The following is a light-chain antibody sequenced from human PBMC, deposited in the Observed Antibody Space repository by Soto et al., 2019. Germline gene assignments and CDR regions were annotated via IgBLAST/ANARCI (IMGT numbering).Light chain of an antibody. J-gene: IGKJ5*01. Sequence: DIQMTNSLSTLSVTEGDRVTITCRASQTISSWLAWYQQKPGKAPKLLIYKASTLKSGGPSRFSGSGSGTEFTLTIISLQPDDCVTYCCEHYNSYSEAFGQGTRLEV. CDR1: QTISSW. V-gene: IGKV1-5*03. CDR2: KAS. CDR3: EHYNSYSEA.